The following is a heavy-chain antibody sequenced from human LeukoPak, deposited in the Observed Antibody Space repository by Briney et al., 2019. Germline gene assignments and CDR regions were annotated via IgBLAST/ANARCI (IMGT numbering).Heavy chain of an antibody. CDR2: IYYSGST. CDR3: ARDRGLAYCGGDCYSGTRDAFDI. J-gene: IGHJ3*02. D-gene: IGHD2-21*02. CDR1: GDSISSGHYY. V-gene: IGHV4-31*03. Sequence: SQTLSLTCTVSGDSISSGHYYWSWIRQHPGKGLEWIGYIYYSGSTYYNPSLKSRVTISVDTSKNQFSLKLSSVTAADTAVYYCARDRGLAYCGGDCYSGTRDAFDIWGQGTMVTVSS.